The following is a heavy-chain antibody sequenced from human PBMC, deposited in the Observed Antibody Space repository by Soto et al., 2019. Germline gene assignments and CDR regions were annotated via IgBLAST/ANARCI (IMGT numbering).Heavy chain of an antibody. CDR1: GYTFTSYA. D-gene: IGHD3-9*01. J-gene: IGHJ4*02. CDR2: INPSGGST. V-gene: IGHV1-46*03. CDR3: ARGRPVLRYFDWLSNIDY. Sequence: ASVKVSCKSSGYTFTSYAISWVRQAPGQGLEWMGIINPSGGSTSYAQKFQGRVTMTRDTSTSTVYMELSGLRSEDTAVYYCARGRPVLRYFDWLSNIDYWGQGTLVTVSS.